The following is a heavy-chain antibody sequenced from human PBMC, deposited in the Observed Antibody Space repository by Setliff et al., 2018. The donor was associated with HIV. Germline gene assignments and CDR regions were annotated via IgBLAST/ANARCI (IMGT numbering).Heavy chain of an antibody. V-gene: IGHV4-39*01. CDR2: IFYTGST. CDR1: GGSISSSTYY. Sequence: TSETLSLTCSVSGGSISSSTYYWGWIRQPPGKGLEWIGDIFYTGSTYYNPSLKSRVAISVDTSENQFSLKLNSVTAADTAVYYCARRGRDGVFIMFATGFGPWGQGALVTVSS. CDR3: ARRGRDGVFIMFATGFGP. J-gene: IGHJ5*02. D-gene: IGHD2-8*01.